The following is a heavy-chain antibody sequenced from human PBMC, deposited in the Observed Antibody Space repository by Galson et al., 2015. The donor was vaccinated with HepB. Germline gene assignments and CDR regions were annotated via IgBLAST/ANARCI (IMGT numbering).Heavy chain of an antibody. CDR1: GFIFSNYH. CDR3: VRDPPLGTPFDH. V-gene: IGHV3-21*01. J-gene: IGHJ4*02. CDR2: ISSSSTYT. Sequence: SLRLSCAASGFIFSNYHMNWVRQAPGKGLEWVASISSSSTYTYYADSLKGRFTISRDNAKKSLYLQMNSLRAEDTAVYYCVRDPPLGTPFDHWGQGTQDTVSS. D-gene: IGHD7-27*01.